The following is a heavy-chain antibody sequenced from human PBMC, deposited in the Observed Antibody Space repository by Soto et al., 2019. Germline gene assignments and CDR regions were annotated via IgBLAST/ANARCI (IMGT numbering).Heavy chain of an antibody. CDR2: IRSKANSYAT. Sequence: EVQLVESGGGLVQPGGSLKLSCAASGFTFSGSAMHWVRQASGKGLEWVGRIRSKANSYATAYAASVKGRFTISRDDSKNTAYLQMNSLKTEDTAVYYCTLTSIAPNGMDVWGHGTTVTVSS. CDR1: GFTFSGSA. CDR3: TLTSIAPNGMDV. V-gene: IGHV3-73*02. D-gene: IGHD6-6*01. J-gene: IGHJ6*02.